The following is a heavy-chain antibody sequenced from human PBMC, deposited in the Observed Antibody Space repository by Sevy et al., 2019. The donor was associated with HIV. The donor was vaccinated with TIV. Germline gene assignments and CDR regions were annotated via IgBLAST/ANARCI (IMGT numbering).Heavy chain of an antibody. CDR2: ISPNTGAT. CDR3: ARGGNGDFWSYEYYYYGMDV. V-gene: IGHV1-8*01. Sequence: ASVKVSCEAFGYTFASYDINWVRQAPGQGLEWMGWISPNTGATGFAQKFQGRVTLTRNKSITTAYMELSSLTSEDTAVYYCARGGNGDFWSYEYYYYGMDVWGQGTTVTVSS. CDR1: GYTFASYD. D-gene: IGHD3-3*01. J-gene: IGHJ6*02.